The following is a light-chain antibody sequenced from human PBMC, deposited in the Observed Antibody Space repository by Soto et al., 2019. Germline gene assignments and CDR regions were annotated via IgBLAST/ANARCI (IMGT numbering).Light chain of an antibody. J-gene: IGKJ2*02. CDR2: DLS. CDR1: QSVSSTY. CDR3: QQYGSSPRT. Sequence: EIVLTQSPGTLSLSPGESATLSCRASQSVSSTYLAWYQQKPGQAPRLLIYDLSRRTTGIPDSFSASGSGTDFTLTISRLEPEDFAVYYCQQYGSSPRTFGQGTKLEI. V-gene: IGKV3-20*01.